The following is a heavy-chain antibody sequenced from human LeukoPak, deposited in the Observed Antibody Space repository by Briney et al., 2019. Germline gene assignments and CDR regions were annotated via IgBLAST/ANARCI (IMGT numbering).Heavy chain of an antibody. V-gene: IGHV3-48*03. J-gene: IGHJ4*02. CDR1: GFTFDDYG. D-gene: IGHD4-17*01. CDR2: ISSSGSII. CDR3: ARRYGDYLSHFEY. Sequence: SGGSLRLSCAASGFTFDDYGMSWVRQAPGKGLEWVSYISSSGSIIYYADSVKGRFTISRDNAKNSLYLQMNSLRAEDTAVYYCARRYGDYLSHFEYWGQGTLVTVSS.